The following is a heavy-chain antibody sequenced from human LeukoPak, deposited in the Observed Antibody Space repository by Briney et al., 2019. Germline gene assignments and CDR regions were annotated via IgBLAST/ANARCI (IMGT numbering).Heavy chain of an antibody. J-gene: IGHJ4*02. CDR3: ARDSTYYYDSGSSGPHYFDN. D-gene: IGHD3-10*01. Sequence: GKSLRLSCAASGSTFSNYAMHWVRQAPGKGLEWVSLISSGGTYEYYADSVKGRFTISRDNSKNTLYLQLNSLRAEDTAVYYCARDSTYYYDSGSSGPHYFDNWGQGTLVTVSS. CDR1: GSTFSNYA. CDR2: ISSGGTYE. V-gene: IGHV3-30*01.